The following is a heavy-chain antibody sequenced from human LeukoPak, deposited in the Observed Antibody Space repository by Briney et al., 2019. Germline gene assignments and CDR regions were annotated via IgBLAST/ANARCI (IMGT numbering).Heavy chain of an antibody. CDR1: GFTLSSYG. V-gene: IGHV3-30*02. D-gene: IGHD3-10*01. Sequence: GGSLRLSCAASGFTLSSYGMHWVRQAPGKGLEWVAFIRYDGSNKYYADSVKGRFTISRDNSKNTLYLQMNSLRAEDTDVYYCAKVYTMVRGVIKDAFDIWGQGTMVTVSS. CDR2: IRYDGSNK. J-gene: IGHJ3*02. CDR3: AKVYTMVRGVIKDAFDI.